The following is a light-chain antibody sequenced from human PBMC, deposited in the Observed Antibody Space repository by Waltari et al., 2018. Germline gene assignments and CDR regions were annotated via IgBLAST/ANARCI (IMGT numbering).Light chain of an antibody. J-gene: IGLJ2*01. Sequence: QSALTQPASVAGSPGQSITLSCPGTNTDVGGYDYVSWYQHHPGKAPKLMIYDVAHRPSGVSSRFSGSKSGNTASLTISGLQAEDEADYYCSSYSISSPLGVFGGGTKVTVL. CDR3: SSYSISSPLGV. CDR2: DVA. CDR1: NTDVGGYDY. V-gene: IGLV2-14*03.